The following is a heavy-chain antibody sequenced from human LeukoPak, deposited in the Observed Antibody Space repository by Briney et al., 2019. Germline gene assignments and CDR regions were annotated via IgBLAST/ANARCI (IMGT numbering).Heavy chain of an antibody. CDR2: IRYDASNK. D-gene: IGHD3-3*02. J-gene: IGHJ4*02. CDR1: GFNVTNNY. Sequence: PGGSLRLSCAASGFNVTNNYMNWVRQAPGKGLEWVAFIRYDASNKYHADSVKGRFTISRDNSKNTLFLQMNSLRAEDTAVYYCASIGHWGQGTLVTVSS. V-gene: IGHV3-30*02. CDR3: ASIGH.